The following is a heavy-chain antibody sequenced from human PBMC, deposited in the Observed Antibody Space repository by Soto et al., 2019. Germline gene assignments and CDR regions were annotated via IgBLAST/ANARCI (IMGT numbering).Heavy chain of an antibody. Sequence: GXSVKVSCKAAGSPFTSYGVIWGRQAPGQGLEWMGWISAYNGNTNYAQKLQCRVTMTTDTSTSTAYMELRSLRSDDTAVYYCARPVYYGMDVCGQGTTVTVSS. V-gene: IGHV1-18*04. CDR1: GSPFTSYG. CDR3: ARPVYYGMDV. CDR2: ISAYNGNT. J-gene: IGHJ6*02.